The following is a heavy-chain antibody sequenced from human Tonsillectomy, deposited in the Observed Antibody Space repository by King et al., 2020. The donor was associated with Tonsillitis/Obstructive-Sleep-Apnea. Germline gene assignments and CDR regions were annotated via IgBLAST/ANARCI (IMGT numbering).Heavy chain of an antibody. Sequence: QLVQSGAEVKKPGASVKVSCKASGYTFTGYYMHWVRQAPGQGLEWMGRINPNSGGTNYAQKFQGRVTMTRDTSISTAYMELRRLRSADTAVYYCARDLVVAANVNWFDPWGQGTLVTVSS. CDR2: INPNSGGT. CDR3: ARDLVVAANVNWFDP. J-gene: IGHJ5*02. D-gene: IGHD2-15*01. V-gene: IGHV1-2*06. CDR1: GYTFTGYY.